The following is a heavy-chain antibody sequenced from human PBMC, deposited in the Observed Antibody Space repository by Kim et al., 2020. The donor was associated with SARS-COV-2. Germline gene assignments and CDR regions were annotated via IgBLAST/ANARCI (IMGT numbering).Heavy chain of an antibody. D-gene: IGHD4-4*01. V-gene: IGHV3-48*02. Sequence: GGSLRLSCVASGFTFRTHSMNWVRQAPGKGLEWVSYISSGGDTIYYTHGVKGRFTISRDNAKNSLYLQINSLRDEDTAVYYCVRDRPATVTGDYWGQGTL. CDR2: ISSGGDTI. CDR1: GFTFRTHS. J-gene: IGHJ4*02. CDR3: VRDRPATVTGDY.